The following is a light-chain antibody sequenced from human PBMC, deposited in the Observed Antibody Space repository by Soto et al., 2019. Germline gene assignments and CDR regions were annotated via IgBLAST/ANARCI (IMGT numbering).Light chain of an antibody. CDR3: RQYTYVPA. Sequence: DIQMTQSPSSLSASVGDRVTITCRASQGISNYLAWYQQIPGKVPKLLISAASTLQSGVPSRFSGSGSGTDFTLTISSLQPEDVATYYCRQYTYVPAFGGGTKVEIK. CDR1: QGISNY. CDR2: AAS. J-gene: IGKJ4*01. V-gene: IGKV1-27*01.